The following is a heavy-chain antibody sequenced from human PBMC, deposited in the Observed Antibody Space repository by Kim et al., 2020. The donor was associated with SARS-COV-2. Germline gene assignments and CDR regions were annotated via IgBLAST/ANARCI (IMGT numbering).Heavy chain of an antibody. CDR3: ARSLLYCSSTSCPMDV. V-gene: IGHV1-69*01. D-gene: IGHD2-2*01. J-gene: IGHJ6*02. Sequence: KFQGRVTITADESTSTAYMELSSLRSEDTAVYYCARSLLYCSSTSCPMDVWGQGTTVTVSS.